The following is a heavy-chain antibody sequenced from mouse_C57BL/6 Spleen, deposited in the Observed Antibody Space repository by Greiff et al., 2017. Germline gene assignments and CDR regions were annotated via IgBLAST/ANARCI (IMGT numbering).Heavy chain of an antibody. CDR2: ISYDGSN. CDR1: GYSITSGYY. Sequence: EVQLQQSGPGLVKPSQSLSLTCSVTGYSITSGYYWNWIRQFPGNKLEWMGYISYDGSNNYNPSLKNRISITRDTSKNQFFLKLNSVTTEDTATYDCASDWDAWFAYWGQGTLVTVSA. V-gene: IGHV3-6*01. D-gene: IGHD4-1*01. CDR3: ASDWDAWFAY. J-gene: IGHJ3*01.